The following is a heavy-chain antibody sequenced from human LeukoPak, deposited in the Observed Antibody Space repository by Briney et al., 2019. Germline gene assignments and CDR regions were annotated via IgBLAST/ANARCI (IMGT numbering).Heavy chain of an antibody. CDR1: GFTFSSYA. CDR3: AKEYDNSGYYYVAY. CDR2: ISGSGGST. J-gene: IGHJ4*02. Sequence: PGGSLRLSCAASGFTFSSYAMSWVRQAPGKWLEWVSAISGSGGSTYYADSVKGRFTISRDNSKNTLYLQMNSLRAEDTAIYYCAKEYDNSGYYYVAYWGQGTLVTVSS. D-gene: IGHD3-22*01. V-gene: IGHV3-23*01.